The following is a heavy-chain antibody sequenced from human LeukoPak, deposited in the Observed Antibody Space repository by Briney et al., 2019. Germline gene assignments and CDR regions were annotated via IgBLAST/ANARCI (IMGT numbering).Heavy chain of an antibody. CDR2: ISAYNGNT. J-gene: IGHJ4*02. Sequence: GGSLRLSCAASGFTFTSYGISWVRQAPGQGLEWMGWISAYNGNTNCAQKLQGRVTMTTDTSTSTAYMELRSLRSDDTAVYYCAREVEISSGWYDYWGQGTLVTVSS. D-gene: IGHD6-19*01. CDR1: GFTFTSYG. V-gene: IGHV1-18*01. CDR3: AREVEISSGWYDY.